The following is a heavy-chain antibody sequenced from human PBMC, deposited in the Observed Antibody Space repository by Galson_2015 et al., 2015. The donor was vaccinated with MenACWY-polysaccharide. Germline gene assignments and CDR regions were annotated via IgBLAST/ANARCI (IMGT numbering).Heavy chain of an antibody. Sequence: SLRLSCAASGFTFSSYSMNWVRQAPGKGLEWVSSISSSSSYIYYADSVKGRFTISRDNAKNSLYLQMNSLRAEDTAVYYCATTVTTLYYFDYWGQGTLVTVSS. CDR1: GFTFSSYS. CDR2: ISSSSSYI. V-gene: IGHV3-21*01. J-gene: IGHJ4*02. CDR3: ATTVTTLYYFDY. D-gene: IGHD4-17*01.